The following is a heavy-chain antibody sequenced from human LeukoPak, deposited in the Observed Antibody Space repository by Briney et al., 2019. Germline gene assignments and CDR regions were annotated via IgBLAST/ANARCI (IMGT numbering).Heavy chain of an antibody. CDR3: ARHAVGSGKGRMDV. Sequence: PSETLSLTCAVYGGSFSGYYWSWIRQPPGKGLEWIGEINHSGSTNYNPSLKSRVTISVDTSKNRFSLKLSSVTAADTAVYYCARHAVGSGKGRMDVWGQGTTVTVSS. CDR2: INHSGST. D-gene: IGHD3-10*01. CDR1: GGSFSGYY. V-gene: IGHV4-34*01. J-gene: IGHJ6*02.